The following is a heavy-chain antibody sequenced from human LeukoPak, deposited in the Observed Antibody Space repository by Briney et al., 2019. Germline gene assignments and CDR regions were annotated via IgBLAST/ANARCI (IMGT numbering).Heavy chain of an antibody. V-gene: IGHV3-7*03. CDR2: IHPEGRAK. CDR3: VRDADGGNSWFDT. D-gene: IGHD4-23*01. CDR1: GFTFSTYR. Sequence: GGSLRLSCAASGFTFSTYRMAWVRQAPGQGLEWVANIHPEGRAKFYVDSVKGRFTISRDNAKNSLYLQMNSLRAEDTALYYCVRDADGGNSWFDTWGQGTLVTVSS. J-gene: IGHJ5*02.